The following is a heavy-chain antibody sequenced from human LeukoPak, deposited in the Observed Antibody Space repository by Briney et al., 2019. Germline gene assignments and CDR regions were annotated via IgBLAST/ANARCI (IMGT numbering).Heavy chain of an antibody. CDR2: MNPNSGNT. CDR1: GYTFTSYD. CDR3: AAVRGLSYYYGMDV. D-gene: IGHD3-10*01. J-gene: IGHJ6*02. V-gene: IGHV1-8*01. Sequence: ASVKVSCKASGYTFTSYDINWVRQATGQGLEWMGWMNPNSGNTGYAQKFQGRVTMTRNTSKSTAYMELSSLRSEDTAVYYCAAVRGLSYYYGMDVWGQGTTVTVSS.